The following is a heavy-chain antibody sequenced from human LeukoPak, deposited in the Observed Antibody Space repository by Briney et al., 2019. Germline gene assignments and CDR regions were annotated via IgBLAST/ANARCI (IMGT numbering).Heavy chain of an antibody. J-gene: IGHJ4*02. D-gene: IGHD3-10*01. CDR2: IWYDGSNK. CDR1: GFTFSSYG. CDR3: ASHKWFGELYFDY. V-gene: IGHV3-33*01. Sequence: SGGSLRLSCAASGFTFSSYGMHWVRQAPGKGLEWVAVIWYDGSNKYYADSVKGRFTISRDNSKNTLYLQMNGLRAEDTAVYYCASHKWFGELYFDYWGQGTLVTVSS.